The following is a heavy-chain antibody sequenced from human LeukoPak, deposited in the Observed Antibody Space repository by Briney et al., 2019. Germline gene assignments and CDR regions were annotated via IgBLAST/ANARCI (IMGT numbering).Heavy chain of an antibody. D-gene: IGHD3-22*01. Sequence: ASVKVSCKASGYAFTSYYMHWVRQAPGQGLEWMGIINPSGGSTSYAQKFQGRVTMTRDTSTSTVYMELSSLRSEDTAVYYCARASIREYYYDSSVINGDFDYWGQGTLVTVSS. CDR1: GYAFTSYY. CDR3: ARASIREYYYDSSVINGDFDY. CDR2: INPSGGST. J-gene: IGHJ4*02. V-gene: IGHV1-46*01.